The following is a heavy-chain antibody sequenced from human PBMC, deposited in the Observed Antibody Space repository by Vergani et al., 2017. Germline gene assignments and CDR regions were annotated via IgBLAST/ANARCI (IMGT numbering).Heavy chain of an antibody. V-gene: IGHV3-21*02. Sequence: EVQLVESGGGLVKPGGSLRLSCAASGFSFSSYSMNWVRQGPGKGLEWVSRVGFDGSDTVYADSVKGRFTISKDSAMNTVHLQMTNVRAEDTAVYYCASPYYYGSGSYYLFDYWGQGTLVTVSS. CDR2: VGFDGSDT. J-gene: IGHJ4*02. CDR3: ASPYYYGSGSYYLFDY. CDR1: GFSFSSYS. D-gene: IGHD3-10*01.